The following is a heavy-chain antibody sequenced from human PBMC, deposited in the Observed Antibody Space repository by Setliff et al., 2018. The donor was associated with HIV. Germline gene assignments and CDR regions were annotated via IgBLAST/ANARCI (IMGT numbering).Heavy chain of an antibody. CDR3: ARDMTTVTYYYYYYYMDV. J-gene: IGHJ6*03. V-gene: IGHV4-31*03. CDR2: IYNSGGT. CDR1: GGSISTGGYY. D-gene: IGHD4-17*01. Sequence: SETLSLTCTVSGGSISTGGYYWSWIRQHPGKGLEWIGYIYNSGGTYYNPSLKSRVTISVDTSKNQFSLKLSSVTAADTAMYYCARDMTTVTYYYYYYYMDVWGKGTTVTVSS.